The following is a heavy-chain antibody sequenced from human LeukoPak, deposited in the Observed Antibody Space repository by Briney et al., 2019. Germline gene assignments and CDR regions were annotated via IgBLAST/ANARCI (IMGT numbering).Heavy chain of an antibody. CDR1: GVSISSGTNY. Sequence: PSETLSLTCTVSGVSISSGTNYWSWIRQPAGKGLEWIGRIYSSGSTNYNPSLKSRVTMSLDTSKNQFSLTLSSVTAADTAVYYCARPLNIGYCSGGSCYSTVVDYAFDIWGQGTMVTVSS. D-gene: IGHD2-15*01. V-gene: IGHV4-61*02. J-gene: IGHJ3*02. CDR2: IYSSGST. CDR3: ARPLNIGYCSGGSCYSTVVDYAFDI.